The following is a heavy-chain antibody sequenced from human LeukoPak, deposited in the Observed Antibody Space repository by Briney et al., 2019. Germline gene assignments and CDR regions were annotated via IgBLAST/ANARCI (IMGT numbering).Heavy chain of an antibody. CDR3: ARERAFGVQLWLRAFDI. Sequence: GGSLRLSCAASGFTVSSNYMSWVRQAPGKGLEWVSVIYSDGSTYYADSVRGRFTISRDNSKNTLYLQMNSLRAEDTAVYYCARERAFGVQLWLRAFDIWGQGTMVTVSS. CDR1: GFTVSSNY. CDR2: IYSDGST. D-gene: IGHD5-18*01. V-gene: IGHV3-53*01. J-gene: IGHJ3*02.